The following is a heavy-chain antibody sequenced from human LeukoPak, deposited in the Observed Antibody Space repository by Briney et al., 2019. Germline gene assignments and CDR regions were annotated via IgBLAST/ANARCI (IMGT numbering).Heavy chain of an antibody. Sequence: GGSLRLSCAASGFTFSSYAMSWVRQAPGKGLERVSAISGSGGSTYYADSVKGRFTISRDDSKNTLYLQMNSLRAEDTAVYYCAKVHLTGYYANYFDYWGQGTLVTVSS. CDR1: GFTFSSYA. CDR2: ISGSGGST. D-gene: IGHD3-9*01. CDR3: AKVHLTGYYANYFDY. V-gene: IGHV3-23*01. J-gene: IGHJ4*02.